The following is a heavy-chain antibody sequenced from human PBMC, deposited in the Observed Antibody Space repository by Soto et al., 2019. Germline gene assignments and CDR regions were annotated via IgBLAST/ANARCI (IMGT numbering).Heavy chain of an antibody. CDR3: ARDSHCSGGSCYSGFDY. J-gene: IGHJ4*02. D-gene: IGHD2-15*01. V-gene: IGHV1-69*13. CDR2: IIPIFGTA. Sequence: SVKVSCKASRGTFSSYAISWVRQAPGQGLEWMGGIIPIFGTANYAQKFQGRVTITADESTSTAYMELSSLRSEDTAVYYCARDSHCSGGSCYSGFDYWGQGTLVTVSS. CDR1: RGTFSSYA.